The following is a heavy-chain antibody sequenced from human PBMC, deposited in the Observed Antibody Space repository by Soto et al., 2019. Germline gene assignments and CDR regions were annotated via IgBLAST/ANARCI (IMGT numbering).Heavy chain of an antibody. CDR1: GITFSSYA. D-gene: IGHD6-19*01. J-gene: IGHJ4*02. V-gene: IGHV3-23*01. Sequence: GGSLRLSCAASGITFSSYAMSWVRQAPGKGLEWVSAVSGSGGSTYYADSVKGRFTISRDNSKNTLFLQMNSLRTEDTAIYYCAKDGYSSGWYSDFWGQGTLVTVSS. CDR2: VSGSGGST. CDR3: AKDGYSSGWYSDF.